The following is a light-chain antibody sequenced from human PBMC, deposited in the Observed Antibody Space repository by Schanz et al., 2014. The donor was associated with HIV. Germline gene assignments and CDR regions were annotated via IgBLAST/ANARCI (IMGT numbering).Light chain of an antibody. CDR1: QSISTF. V-gene: IGKV1-39*01. CDR2: AAS. Sequence: DVQMTQSPSSLSASVGDRVTITCRASQSISTFLNWYQQKPGKAPKLLIHAASSLQSGVPSRFSGSGSGTDFTLIISSLQPEDFATYYCQQLDTYPLTFGLGTKVAIK. J-gene: IGKJ1*01. CDR3: QQLDTYPLT.